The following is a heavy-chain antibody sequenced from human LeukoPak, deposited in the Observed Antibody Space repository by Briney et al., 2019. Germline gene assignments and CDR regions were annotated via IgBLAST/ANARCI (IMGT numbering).Heavy chain of an antibody. V-gene: IGHV4-30-2*01. CDR1: GGSISSGGYY. D-gene: IGHD5-24*01. CDR2: IYHSGST. Sequence: PSQTLSLTCTVSGGSISSGGYYWSWIRQPPGKGLEWIGYIYHSGSTYYNPSLKSRVTISVDRSKNQFSLKLSSVTAADTAVYYCARDGFLRPITARSYYGMDVWGQGTTVTVSS. CDR3: ARDGFLRPITARSYYGMDV. J-gene: IGHJ6*02.